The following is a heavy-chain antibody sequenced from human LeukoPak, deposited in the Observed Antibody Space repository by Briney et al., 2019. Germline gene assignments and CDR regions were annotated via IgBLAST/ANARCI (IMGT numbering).Heavy chain of an antibody. Sequence: PVGSLRLSCAASGFTFSSFAMTWVRQAPGKGLEWVSSITGSHGPTYNTDSVKGRFTISRDNSQNTLYLQMNSLRAEDTAVYYCTKDPNGDYVGAFDPWGQGTLVTVSS. J-gene: IGHJ5*02. D-gene: IGHD4-17*01. V-gene: IGHV3-23*01. CDR2: ITGSHGPT. CDR1: GFTFSSFA. CDR3: TKDPNGDYVGAFDP.